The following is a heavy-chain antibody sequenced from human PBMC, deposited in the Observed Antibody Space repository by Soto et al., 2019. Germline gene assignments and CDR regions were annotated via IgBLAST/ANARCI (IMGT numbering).Heavy chain of an antibody. CDR1: GFTFSSYG. CDR2: IWYDGSNK. CDR3: ARSRTYYDFWSGYSI. V-gene: IGHV3-33*01. D-gene: IGHD3-3*01. J-gene: IGHJ4*02. Sequence: AGGSLRLSCAASGFTFSSYGMHWVRQAPGKGLEWVVVIWYDGSNKYYADSVKGRFTISRDNSKNTLYLQMNSLRAEDTAVYYCARSRTYYDFWSGYSIWGQGTLVTVSS.